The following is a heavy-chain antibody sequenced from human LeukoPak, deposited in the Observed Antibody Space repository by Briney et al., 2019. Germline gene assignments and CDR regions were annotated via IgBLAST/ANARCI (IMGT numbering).Heavy chain of an antibody. CDR3: ATAVTVVVPAAMSTGLSSSGYREFDY. J-gene: IGHJ4*02. CDR2: FDPEDGET. D-gene: IGHD2-2*01. CDR1: GGTFSSYA. Sequence: ASVKVSCKASGGTFSSYAISWVRQAPGQGLEWMGGFDPEDGETIYAQKFQGRVTMTEDTSTDTAYMELSSLRSEDTAVYYCATAVTVVVPAAMSTGLSSSGYREFDYWGQGTLVTVSS. V-gene: IGHV1-24*01.